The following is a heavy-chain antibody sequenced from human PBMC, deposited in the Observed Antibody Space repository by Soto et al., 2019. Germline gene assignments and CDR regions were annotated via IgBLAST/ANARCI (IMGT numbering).Heavy chain of an antibody. Sequence: SETLSLTCTVSGGSISSYYWSWIRQPPGKGLKWIGYIYYSGSTNYNPSLKSPVTLSLAPSKNQFSLKLRSVTAPATAVYYSARLAPISESDFWSGYLSYFDYCGQGTLVTVSS. CDR2: IYYSGST. CDR1: GGSISSYY. D-gene: IGHD3-3*01. CDR3: ARLAPISESDFWSGYLSYFDY. V-gene: IGHV4-59*01. J-gene: IGHJ4*02.